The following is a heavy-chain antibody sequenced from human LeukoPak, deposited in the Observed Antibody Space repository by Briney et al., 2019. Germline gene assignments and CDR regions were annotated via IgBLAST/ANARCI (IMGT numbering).Heavy chain of an antibody. V-gene: IGHV3-21*01. CDR3: ARDPYSGSYGDSYYYYMDV. Sequence: GGSLRLSCAASGFAFSSYNMNWVRQAPGKVLEWVSSITTSSTYTFYADSVKGRFTISRDNAKNSLYLQMNSLRVEDTAVYYCARDPYSGSYGDSYYYYMDVWGKGTTVTISS. CDR1: GFAFSSYN. CDR2: ITTSSTYT. J-gene: IGHJ6*03. D-gene: IGHD1-26*01.